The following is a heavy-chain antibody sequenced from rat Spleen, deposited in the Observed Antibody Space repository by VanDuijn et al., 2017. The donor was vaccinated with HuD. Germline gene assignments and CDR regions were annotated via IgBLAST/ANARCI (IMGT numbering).Heavy chain of an antibody. D-gene: IGHD1-9*01. J-gene: IGHJ2*01. CDR1: GFTFSSFA. CDR3: ARRHYGYTDYFDY. V-gene: IGHV5-22*01. CDR2: ISYEGSST. Sequence: EVQLVESGGCLVQPGRSLKLSCTASGFTFSSFAMAWVRQAPKKGLEWVASISYEGSSTYYGDSVKGRFTISRDNAKSTLSLQMDSLRSEDTATYYCARRHYGYTDYFDYWGQGVMVTVSS.